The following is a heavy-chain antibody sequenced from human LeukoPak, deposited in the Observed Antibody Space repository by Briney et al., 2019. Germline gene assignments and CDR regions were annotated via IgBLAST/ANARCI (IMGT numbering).Heavy chain of an antibody. V-gene: IGHV1-18*01. CDR2: ISAYNGNT. CDR1: GYTFTSYG. CDR3: AGTYYYDGSGYYPAFDY. J-gene: IGHJ4*02. Sequence: ASVKVSCKASGYTFTSYGISWVRQAPGQGLEWMGWISAYNGNTNYAQKLQGRVTITRDTSASTAYMELSSLRSEDTAVYYCAGTYYYDGSGYYPAFDYWGQGTLVTVSS. D-gene: IGHD3-22*01.